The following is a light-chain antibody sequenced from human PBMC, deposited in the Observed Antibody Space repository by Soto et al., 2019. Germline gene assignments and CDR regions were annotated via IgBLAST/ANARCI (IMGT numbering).Light chain of an antibody. CDR2: SNN. Sequence: QSVLTQPPSASGTPGQGVTISCSGSSSDIGSNTVNWYQQLPGTAPKLLIYSNNQRPSGVPDRFSGSKSGTSASLAFSGLQSEDEADYYCATWDDSLNGRVFGGGTKVTVL. CDR3: ATWDDSLNGRV. J-gene: IGLJ3*02. V-gene: IGLV1-44*01. CDR1: SSDIGSNT.